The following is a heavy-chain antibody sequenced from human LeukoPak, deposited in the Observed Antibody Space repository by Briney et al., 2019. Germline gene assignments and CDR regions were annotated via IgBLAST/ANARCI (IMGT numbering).Heavy chain of an antibody. CDR2: IYYSGST. J-gene: IGHJ3*02. V-gene: IGHV4-59*05. D-gene: IGHD6-13*01. Sequence: SETLSLTCTVSGGSISSYYWSWIRQPAGKGLEWIGRIYYSGSTYYNPSLKSRVTISVDTSKNQFSLKLSSVTAADTAVYYCARTTPGYSSSVSAFDIWGQGTMVTVSS. CDR3: ARTTPGYSSSVSAFDI. CDR1: GGSISSYY.